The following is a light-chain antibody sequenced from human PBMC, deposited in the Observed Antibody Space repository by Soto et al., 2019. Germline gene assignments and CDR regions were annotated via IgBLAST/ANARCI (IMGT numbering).Light chain of an antibody. CDR2: GNS. Sequence: QSVLTQPPSVSAAPGQRVTISCTGSSSNIGADYDVPWYQQLPGTAPKLLIYGNSKRPSGIPDRFSGSKSGTSASLAITGFQAEDEADYYCRSCDSSLSGYVFGTGTKVTVL. CDR1: SSNIGADYD. J-gene: IGLJ1*01. V-gene: IGLV1-40*01. CDR3: RSCDSSLSGYV.